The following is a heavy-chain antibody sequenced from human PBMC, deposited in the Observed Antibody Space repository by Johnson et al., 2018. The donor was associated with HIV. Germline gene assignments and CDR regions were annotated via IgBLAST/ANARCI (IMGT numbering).Heavy chain of an antibody. CDR1: GFTFSSYA. J-gene: IGHJ3*02. CDR2: VADDGGYK. CDR3: VRDLYSYEDAFDI. Sequence: QEQLVESGGGVVQPGRSLRLSCAASGFTFSSYAMHWVRQAPGKGLEWVAVVADDGGYKYYADSVKGRFTISRDNAKNTLYLQMNSLRAEDTAVYYCVRDLYSYEDAFDIWGQGTMVTVSS. D-gene: IGHD5-18*01. V-gene: IGHV3-30*04.